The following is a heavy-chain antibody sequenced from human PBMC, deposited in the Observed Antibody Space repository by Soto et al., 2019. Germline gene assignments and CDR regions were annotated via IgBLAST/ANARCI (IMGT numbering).Heavy chain of an antibody. CDR2: IFSSDEK. J-gene: IGHJ5*02. Sequence: SGPTLVNPTETLTLTCTVSGFSLSNAGMGVSLIRQPPGKALEWLAHIFSSDEKSYRTSLETRLTVSRDTSKSQVVLTMTNMDPLDTATYYCARAVDRAISDIWFDPWGQGTQVTVSS. CDR3: ARAVDRAISDIWFDP. D-gene: IGHD5-18*01. V-gene: IGHV2-26*01. CDR1: GFSLSNAGMG.